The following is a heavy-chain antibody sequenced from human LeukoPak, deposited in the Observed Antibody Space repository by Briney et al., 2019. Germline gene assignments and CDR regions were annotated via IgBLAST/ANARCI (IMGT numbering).Heavy chain of an antibody. J-gene: IGHJ4*02. D-gene: IGHD5-12*01. CDR2: IKQDGSEK. Sequence: PGGSLRLSCAASGFTFSSYWMSWVRQAPGKGLEWVANIKQDGSEKYYVDSVKGRFTISRDNAKNSLYLQMNSLRAEDTAVYYCASWDGYEERYYFDYWGQGTLVTVSS. V-gene: IGHV3-7*01. CDR3: ASWDGYEERYYFDY. CDR1: GFTFSSYW.